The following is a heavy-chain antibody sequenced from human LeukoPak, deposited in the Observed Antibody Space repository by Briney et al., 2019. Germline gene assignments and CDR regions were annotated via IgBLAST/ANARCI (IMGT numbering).Heavy chain of an antibody. J-gene: IGHJ4*02. Sequence: GGSLRLSCAASGFTFNNYAMTWVRQAPGKGLEWVSVINSGGTTYYADSVKGRFTISRDNSKNTLYLQMNSLRAEDTAVYYCVRGQITLTLWGQGTLVTVSS. CDR2: INSGGTT. CDR1: GFTFNNYA. V-gene: IGHV3-53*01. D-gene: IGHD3-22*01. CDR3: VRGQITLTL.